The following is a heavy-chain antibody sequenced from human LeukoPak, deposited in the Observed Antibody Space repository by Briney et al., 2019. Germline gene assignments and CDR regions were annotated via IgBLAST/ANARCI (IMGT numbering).Heavy chain of an antibody. J-gene: IGHJ4*02. CDR2: IYYSGNT. CDR3: ARNYGDNFQPYFDY. V-gene: IGHV4-59*01. CDR1: GGSISSYY. Sequence: KPSETLSLTCIVSGGSISSYYWSWIRQPPGKGLEWIGYIYYSGNTNYNPSLESRVTISIDTSENQFSLKLSSVTAADTAVYYCARNYGDNFQPYFDYWGQGTLVTVSS. D-gene: IGHD4-23*01.